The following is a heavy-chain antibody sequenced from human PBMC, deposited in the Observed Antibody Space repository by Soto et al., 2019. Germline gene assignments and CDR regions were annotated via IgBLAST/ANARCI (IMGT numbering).Heavy chain of an antibody. CDR1: GGSISSYY. Sequence: PSETLSLTCTVSGGSISSYYWSWIRQPPGKGLEWIGYIYYSGSTNYNPSLKSRVTISADTSKNQFSLKLSSVTAADTAVYYCARVRNSSSWYERGYYFDYWGQGTLVTVSS. J-gene: IGHJ4*02. V-gene: IGHV4-59*01. D-gene: IGHD6-13*01. CDR3: ARVRNSSSWYERGYYFDY. CDR2: IYYSGST.